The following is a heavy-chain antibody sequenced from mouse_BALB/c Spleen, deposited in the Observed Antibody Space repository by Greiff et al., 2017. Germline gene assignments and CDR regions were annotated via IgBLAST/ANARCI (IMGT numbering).Heavy chain of an antibody. J-gene: IGHJ1*01. V-gene: IGHV14-3*02. CDR3: ARGGFDV. CDR2: IDPANGNT. Sequence: EVKVEESGAELVKPGASVKLSCTASGFNIKDTYMHWVKQRPEQGLEWIGRIDPANGNTKYDPKFQGKATITADTSSNTAYLQLSSLTSEDTAVYYCARGGFDVWGAGTTVTVSS. CDR1: GFNIKDTY.